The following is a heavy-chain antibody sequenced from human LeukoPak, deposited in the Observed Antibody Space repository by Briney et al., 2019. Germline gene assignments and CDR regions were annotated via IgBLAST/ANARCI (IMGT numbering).Heavy chain of an antibody. CDR2: ISAYNGNT. J-gene: IGHJ4*02. V-gene: IGHV1-18*01. Sequence: ASVKVSCKASVYTFTSYGISWVRQAPGQGLEWMGWISAYNGNTNYAQKLQGRVTTTTDTSTSTAYMELRSLRSDDTAVHYCARGGDIVVVPAATDFDYWGQGTLVTVSS. D-gene: IGHD2-2*01. CDR3: ARGGDIVVVPAATDFDY. CDR1: VYTFTSYG.